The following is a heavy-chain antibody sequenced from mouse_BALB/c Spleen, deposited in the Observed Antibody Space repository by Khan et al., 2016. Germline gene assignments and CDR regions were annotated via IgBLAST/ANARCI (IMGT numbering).Heavy chain of an antibody. V-gene: IGHV1-9*01. J-gene: IGHJ2*01. CDR1: GYTLSNYW. CDR2: ILPGSGST. Sequence: QVQLKQSGTELMKPGASVKISCKATGYTLSNYWIEWIKQRPGHGLEWIGEILPGSGSTHYNEKFKGKATFTADTSSNTAYMQLSSLTSEDSAVYYCARYDYDYFDYWGQGTTLTVSS. D-gene: IGHD2-4*01. CDR3: ARYDYDYFDY.